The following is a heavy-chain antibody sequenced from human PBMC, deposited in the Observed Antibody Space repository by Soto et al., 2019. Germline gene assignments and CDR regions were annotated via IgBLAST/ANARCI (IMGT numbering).Heavy chain of an antibody. J-gene: IGHJ6*02. CDR2: VSAGGDMT. V-gene: IGHV3-23*01. CDR1: GFTFSSYA. Sequence: DVQLLESGGHLVQPGGSLRLSCAASGFTFSSYAMSWVRQAPGKGLEWVSSVSAGGDMTYYSDSVKGRLTISRDNSNNALCLQMNSLRIEDTALYYCARGDRGGAGSPASYYYSGLDVWGQGTTVNVS. D-gene: IGHD2-21*01. CDR3: ARGDRGGAGSPASYYYSGLDV.